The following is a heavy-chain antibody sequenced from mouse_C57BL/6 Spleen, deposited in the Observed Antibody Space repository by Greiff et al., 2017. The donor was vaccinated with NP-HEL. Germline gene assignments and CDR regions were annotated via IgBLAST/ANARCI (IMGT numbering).Heavy chain of an antibody. J-gene: IGHJ4*01. D-gene: IGHD1-1*01. CDR3: ARAGKEVTTVVEDYYAMDY. Sequence: VQLQQPGAKLVKPGASVKLSCKASGYTSTSYWMHWVKQRPGQGLEWIGMIHPNSGSTNYNEKFKSKATLTVDKSSSTAYMQLSSLTSEDSAVYYCARAGKEVTTVVEDYYAMDYWGQGTSVTVSS. V-gene: IGHV1-64*01. CDR2: IHPNSGST. CDR1: GYTSTSYW.